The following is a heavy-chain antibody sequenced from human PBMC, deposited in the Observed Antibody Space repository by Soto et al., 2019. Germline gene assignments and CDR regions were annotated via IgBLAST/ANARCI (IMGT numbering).Heavy chain of an antibody. CDR2: IYFSGNT. V-gene: IGHV4-31*03. CDR3: ERREAWNTLIAY. D-gene: IGHD1-1*01. Sequence: SETLSLTCTVSGASINYGGYYWSWIRQLPGKGLEWIGYIYFSGNTYYNPSLESRVTISLDTSQNQFSLKLTSVIAAETAVYYPERREAWNTLIAYWGQGTLVTVSS. J-gene: IGHJ4*02. CDR1: GASINYGGYY.